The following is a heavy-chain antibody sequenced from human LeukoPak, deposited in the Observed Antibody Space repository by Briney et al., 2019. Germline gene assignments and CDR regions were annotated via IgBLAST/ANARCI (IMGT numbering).Heavy chain of an antibody. J-gene: IGHJ4*02. CDR2: IDWDDDK. V-gene: IGHV2-70*11. CDR1: GFSLSTSGMC. CDR3: ARGGDSSGYYYYFDY. D-gene: IGHD3-22*01. Sequence: SGPTLVNPTQTLTLTCTFSGFSLSTSGMCVSWIRQPPGKALEWLARIDWDDDKYYSTSLKTRLTISKDTSKNQVVPTMTNMDPVDTATYYCARGGDSSGYYYYFDYWGQGTLVTVSS.